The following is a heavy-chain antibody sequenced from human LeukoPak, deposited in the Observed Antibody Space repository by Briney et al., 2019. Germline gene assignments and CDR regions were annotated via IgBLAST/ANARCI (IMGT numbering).Heavy chain of an antibody. Sequence: ASVKVSCKASGYTFTTYDINWVRQATGQGLEWMGWINPNSGDTGYAQKFQGRVTLTRDTSMSTAYMEVSSLTSDDTAVYYCARGRYCSADTCYGDFQHWGQGTLVSVSS. CDR2: INPNSGDT. CDR1: GYTFTTYD. CDR3: ARGRYCSADTCYGDFQH. V-gene: IGHV1-8*01. J-gene: IGHJ1*01. D-gene: IGHD2-15*01.